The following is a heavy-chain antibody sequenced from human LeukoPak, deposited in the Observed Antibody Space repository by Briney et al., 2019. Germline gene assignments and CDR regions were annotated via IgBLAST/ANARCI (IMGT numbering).Heavy chain of an antibody. CDR2: IYTSTST. D-gene: IGHD3-3*01. CDR3: ARDKYYDFWSGGRYNWFDP. V-gene: IGHV4-61*02. Sequence: SENLSRTCTVSGGSISSDSYYWSWMRQPTGKGLQWISRIYTSTSTNYNPSLNIRVTISVEMSKKQFSLKLSSATAADKAVYYCARDKYYDFWSGGRYNWFDPWGQGTLVTVSS. CDR1: GGSISSDSYY. J-gene: IGHJ5*02.